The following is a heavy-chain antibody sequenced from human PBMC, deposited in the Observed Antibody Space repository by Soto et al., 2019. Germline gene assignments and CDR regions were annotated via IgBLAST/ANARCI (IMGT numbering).Heavy chain of an antibody. CDR1: GGTFSSYT. CDR3: VRDDIGLGIDY. J-gene: IGHJ4*02. Sequence: SVKVSCKASGGTFSSYTISWVRQAPGQGLEWMGRIIPILGIANYAQKFQGRVTITADKSTSTAYMELSSLRSEDTAVYYCVRDDIGLGIDYWGLGTLVTVSS. V-gene: IGHV1-69*04. D-gene: IGHD1-26*01. CDR2: IIPILGIA.